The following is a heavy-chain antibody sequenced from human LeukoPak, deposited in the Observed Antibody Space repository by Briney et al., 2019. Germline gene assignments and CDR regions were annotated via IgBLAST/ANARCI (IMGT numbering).Heavy chain of an antibody. CDR1: GGTFSSYA. CDR3: ARDTIFGVVTMLHDAFDI. Sequence: GASVKVSCKASGGTFSSYAISWVRQAPGQGLEWMGGIIPIFGTAIYAQKFQGRVTITADESTSTAYMELSSLRSEDTAVYYCARDTIFGVVTMLHDAFDIWGQGTMVTVSS. J-gene: IGHJ3*02. CDR2: IIPIFGTA. V-gene: IGHV1-69*13. D-gene: IGHD3-3*01.